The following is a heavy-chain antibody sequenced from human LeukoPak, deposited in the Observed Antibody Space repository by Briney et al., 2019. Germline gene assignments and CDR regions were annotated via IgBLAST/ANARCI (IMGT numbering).Heavy chain of an antibody. CDR2: IYTSGST. CDR1: GGSISSYY. D-gene: IGHD2-2*01. V-gene: IGHV4-4*07. J-gene: IGHJ3*02. Sequence: KSSETLSLTCTVSGGSISSYYWSWIRQPAGKGLEWIGRIYTSGSTNYNPSLKSRVTMSVDTSKNQFSLKLSSVTAADTAVYYCAREYCSSTSCYLGWVGSAGSATDAFDIWGQGTMVTVSS. CDR3: AREYCSSTSCYLGWVGSAGSATDAFDI.